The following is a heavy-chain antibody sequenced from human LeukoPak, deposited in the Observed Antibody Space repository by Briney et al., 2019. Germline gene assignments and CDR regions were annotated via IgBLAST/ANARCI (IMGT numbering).Heavy chain of an antibody. J-gene: IGHJ1*01. V-gene: IGHV3-23*01. CDR3: VGESRGYFQY. CDR2: ISGTGGSA. CDR1: GFTFSDYA. Sequence: GGSLRLSCAASGFTFSDYAMTWVRQAPGKGLEWVSAISGTGGSAYYPDSVKGRFTTSRDNSKNTLYLQMNSLKTEDTAVYYCVGESRGYFQYWGQGTLVTVSS. D-gene: IGHD3-16*01.